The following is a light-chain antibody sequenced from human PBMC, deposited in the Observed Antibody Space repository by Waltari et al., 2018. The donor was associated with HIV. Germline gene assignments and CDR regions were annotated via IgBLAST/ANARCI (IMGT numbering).Light chain of an antibody. CDR3: QQYYNWPPYT. V-gene: IGKV3-15*01. CDR1: QRFSSN. Sequence: EIVMTQSPAPLSVSLGERATLSCRTSQRFSSNLAWYQQKPGQAPRLLIYATSTRATGIPARFSGSGSGAEFTLTISSLQSEDFAVYYCQQYYNWPPYTFGQGTKLEIK. CDR2: ATS. J-gene: IGKJ2*01.